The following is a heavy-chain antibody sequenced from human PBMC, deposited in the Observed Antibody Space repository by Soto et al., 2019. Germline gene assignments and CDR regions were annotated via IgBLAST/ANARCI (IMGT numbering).Heavy chain of an antibody. CDR2: ISSSSTYI. V-gene: IGHV3-21*01. D-gene: IGHD3-16*01. CDR1: GFSFASYS. Sequence: GGSLRLSCAASGFSFASYSMNWVRQAPGKGLEWVSSISSSSTYIYYADSVKGRFTISRDNAKNSLYLQMKSLRDEDTAVYYCARVVHGGESEDAFDIWGQGTMVTVSS. CDR3: ARVVHGGESEDAFDI. J-gene: IGHJ3*02.